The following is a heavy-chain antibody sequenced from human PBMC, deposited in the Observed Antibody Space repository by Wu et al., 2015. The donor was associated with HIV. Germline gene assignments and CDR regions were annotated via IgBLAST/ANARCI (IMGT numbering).Heavy chain of an antibody. CDR3: ARVVGGIGGGKPLDA. Sequence: QVQLVQSGAEMKKPGASVNISCKASGYAFTSYYIHWVRQAPGQGLEWMGLINPGIGSTYYAEKFQGRITVTRDTSTNTVNMQLGTLTSEDTAVYYCARVVGGIGGGKPLDAWGQGTTVIVSS. V-gene: IGHV1-46*01. CDR2: INPGIGST. CDR1: GYAFTSYY. D-gene: IGHD3-16*01. J-gene: IGHJ6*02.